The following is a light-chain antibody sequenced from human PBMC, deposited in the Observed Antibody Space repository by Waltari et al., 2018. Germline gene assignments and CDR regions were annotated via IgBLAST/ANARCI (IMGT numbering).Light chain of an antibody. CDR2: GNN. CDR3: QSYDSSLSGVI. CDR1: RSNTGPGHD. J-gene: IGLJ2*01. V-gene: IGLV1-40*01. Sequence: QSVLTQPPSVSGAPGQRAPISCTGGRSNTGPGHDVHWYQQLRGAAPKLLISGNNNRPSGVPDRFPGSKSGPSASLAITGLQAEDEADYYCQSYDSSLSGVIFGGGTKLTVL.